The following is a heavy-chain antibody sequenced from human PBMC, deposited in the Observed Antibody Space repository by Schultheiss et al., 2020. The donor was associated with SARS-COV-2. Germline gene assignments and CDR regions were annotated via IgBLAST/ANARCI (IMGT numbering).Heavy chain of an antibody. CDR2: TDTDGSVT. CDR1: GFTFSSYW. CDR3: ATDLAGKDDY. Sequence: GGSLRLSCAASGFTFSSYWMHWVRQAPGKGLMWVSRTDTDGSVTNYADSVKGRFTISRDNAKETLYLEMNSLRPEDTAVYYCATDLAGKDDYWGQGTLVTVSS. V-gene: IGHV3-74*01. D-gene: IGHD3-10*01. J-gene: IGHJ4*02.